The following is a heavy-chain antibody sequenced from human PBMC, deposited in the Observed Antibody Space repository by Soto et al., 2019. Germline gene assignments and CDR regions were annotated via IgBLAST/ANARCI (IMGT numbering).Heavy chain of an antibody. D-gene: IGHD2-15*01. CDR2: IYYSGST. Sequence: SETLSLTCTVSGGSVSSGSYYWSWIRQPPGKGLEWIGYIYYSGSTNYNPSLKSRVTISVDTSKNQFSLKLSSVTAADTAVYYCARDYCSGGSCHHGYYYGMDVWGQGTTVTVSS. CDR1: GGSVSSGSYY. V-gene: IGHV4-61*01. CDR3: ARDYCSGGSCHHGYYYGMDV. J-gene: IGHJ6*02.